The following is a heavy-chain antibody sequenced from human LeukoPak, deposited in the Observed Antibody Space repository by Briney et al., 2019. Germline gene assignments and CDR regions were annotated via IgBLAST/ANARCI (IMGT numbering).Heavy chain of an antibody. J-gene: IGHJ4*02. CDR2: ISYDGSNK. D-gene: IGHD1-26*01. V-gene: IGHV3-30*03. CDR3: ARRGGSYYYY. CDR1: GFTFSSYG. Sequence: GGSLRLSCAASGFTFSSYGMHWVRQAPGKGLEWVAVISYDGSNKYYADSVKGRFTISRDNSKNTLYLQMNSLRAEDTAVYYYARRGGSYYYYWGQGTLVTVSS.